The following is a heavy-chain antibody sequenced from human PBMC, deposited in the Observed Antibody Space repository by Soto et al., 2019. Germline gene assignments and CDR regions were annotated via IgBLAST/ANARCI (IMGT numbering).Heavy chain of an antibody. Sequence: GGSLRLSFAASGFTFSSYWMHWVRQAPGKGLVWVSCVNSDGSSTTYADSVKGRFTISRDNAKNTLYLQMNSLRAEDTAVYYCARGGYCSNGVCYTSYYGMDVWGQGTTVTVSS. D-gene: IGHD2-8*01. CDR3: ARGGYCSNGVCYTSYYGMDV. CDR2: VNSDGSST. V-gene: IGHV3-74*01. J-gene: IGHJ6*02. CDR1: GFTFSSYW.